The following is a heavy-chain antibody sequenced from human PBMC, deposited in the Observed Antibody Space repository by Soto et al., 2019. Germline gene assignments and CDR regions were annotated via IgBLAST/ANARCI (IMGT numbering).Heavy chain of an antibody. CDR3: ARDTYSSGWRDAYYFDY. V-gene: IGHV6-1*01. Sequence: SQTLSLTCAISGDSVSSNSAAWNWIRQSPSRGLEWLGRTYYRSKWYNDYAVSVKSRITINPDTSKNQFSLQLNSVTPEDTAVYYCARDTYSSGWRDAYYFDYWGQGTLVTVSS. D-gene: IGHD6-19*01. J-gene: IGHJ4*02. CDR1: GDSVSSNSAA. CDR2: TYYRSKWYN.